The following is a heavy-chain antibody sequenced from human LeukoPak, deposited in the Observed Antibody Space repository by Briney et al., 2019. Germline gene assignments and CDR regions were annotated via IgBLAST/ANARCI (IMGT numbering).Heavy chain of an antibody. CDR1: GGSISSYY. D-gene: IGHD3-9*01. J-gene: IGHJ4*02. V-gene: IGHV4-59*08. CDR2: IYYSGST. Sequence: SETLSLTCTVSGGSISSYYWRWIRQPPGKGLEWIGYIYYSGSTNYNPSLKSRVTISVDTSKNQFSLKLSSVTAADTAVYYCARLAIRRGFDYWGQGTLVTVSS. CDR3: ARLAIRRGFDY.